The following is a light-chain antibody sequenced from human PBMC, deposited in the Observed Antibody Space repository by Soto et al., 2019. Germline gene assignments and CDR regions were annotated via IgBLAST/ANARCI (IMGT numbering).Light chain of an antibody. CDR3: NSYPVSNTVI. V-gene: IGLV2-14*01. Sequence: QSVLTQPASVSGSPGQSITISCTGTSSDVGAYEYVSWYQHHPGKAPKVIIYEVSNRPSGVSNRFSGSKTGNTASLTISGLQDEDEGDDYCNSYPVSNTVIFGGGTKLTVL. J-gene: IGLJ2*01. CDR1: SSDVGAYEY. CDR2: EVS.